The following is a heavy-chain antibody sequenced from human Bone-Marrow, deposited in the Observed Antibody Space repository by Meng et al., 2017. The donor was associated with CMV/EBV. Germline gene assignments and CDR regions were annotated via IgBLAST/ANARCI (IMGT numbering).Heavy chain of an antibody. V-gene: IGHV4-30-4*08. D-gene: IGHD3-22*01. J-gene: IGHJ3*02. Sequence: QVQLQESGPGLVKPSQTLSLTCTFSGGSISSGDYYWSWIRQPPGKGLEWIGYIYYSGSTYYNPSLKSRVTISVDTSKNQFSLKLSSVTAADTAVYYCARDAYDSSGWGDVAFDIWGQGTMGNVSS. CDR1: GGSISSGDYY. CDR3: ARDAYDSSGWGDVAFDI. CDR2: IYYSGST.